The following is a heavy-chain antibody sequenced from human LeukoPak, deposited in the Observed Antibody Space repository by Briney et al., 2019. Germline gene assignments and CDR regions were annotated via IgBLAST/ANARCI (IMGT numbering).Heavy chain of an antibody. CDR1: GFTLSSYA. CDR3: AKGRNMITFGGVIRTSDS. D-gene: IGHD3-16*02. Sequence: GGSLRLSCAASGFTLSSYAMTGVRQAPGMGLEWGSAISASGGSTYYADSVKGRFTISRDNSKNTLYLQMDSLRAEDTAIYYCAKGRNMITFGGVIRTSDSWGQGTLVTVS. V-gene: IGHV3-23*01. CDR2: ISASGGST. J-gene: IGHJ4*02.